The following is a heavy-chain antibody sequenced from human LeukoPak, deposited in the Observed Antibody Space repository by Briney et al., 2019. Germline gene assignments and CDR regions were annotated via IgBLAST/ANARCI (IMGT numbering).Heavy chain of an antibody. Sequence: SETLSLTCTVSGGSISGYYWSWIRQPPGKGLEWVGYVSYSGSTNYNPSLKSRVTISVDTSREQFSLKLSSVAAAETAVYYCARARSKWYHDYWGQGTLVTVSS. CDR2: VSYSGST. D-gene: IGHD2-2*01. CDR3: ARARSKWYHDY. CDR1: GGSISGYY. J-gene: IGHJ4*02. V-gene: IGHV4-59*01.